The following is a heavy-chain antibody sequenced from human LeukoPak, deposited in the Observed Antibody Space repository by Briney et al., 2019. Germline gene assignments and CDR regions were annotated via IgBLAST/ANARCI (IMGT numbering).Heavy chain of an antibody. CDR2: ISGSGGST. Sequence: GGSLRLSCATSGFTFSRHSMSWGRQAPGKGLEWVSAISGSGGSTYYADSVKGRFTISRDNSKNTLYLQMNSLRAEDTAVYYCAKDRATVPQLGLYWGQGTLVTVSS. V-gene: IGHV3-23*01. D-gene: IGHD4-17*01. CDR1: GFTFSRHS. CDR3: AKDRATVPQLGLY. J-gene: IGHJ4*02.